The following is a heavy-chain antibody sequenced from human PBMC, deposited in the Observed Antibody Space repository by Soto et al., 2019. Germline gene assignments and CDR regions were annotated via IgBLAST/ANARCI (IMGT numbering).Heavy chain of an antibody. CDR3: RVSYYYYGMDV. Sequence: GASVKVSCKASGGTFSSYAISRVRQAPGQGLEWMGGIIPIFGTANYAQKFQGRVTITADKSTSTAYMELSSLRSEDTAVYYCRVSYYYYGMDVWGQGTTVTVSS. J-gene: IGHJ6*02. CDR2: IIPIFGTA. V-gene: IGHV1-69*06. CDR1: GGTFSSYA.